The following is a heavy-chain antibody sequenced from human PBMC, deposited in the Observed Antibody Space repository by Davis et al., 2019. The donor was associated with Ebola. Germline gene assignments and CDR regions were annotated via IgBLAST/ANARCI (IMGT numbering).Heavy chain of an antibody. D-gene: IGHD2-15*01. CDR3: ARRLNCSGGRCYPYAMDV. J-gene: IGHJ6*02. V-gene: IGHV1-18*01. CDR1: GYTFSSYG. CDR2: ISADEQNT. Sequence: ASVKVSCKASGYTFSSYGITWVRQAPGQGLEWVGWISADEQNTNFAQKFQGRVTMTSDTSTSTAYMELSSLRSEDTAVYYCARRLNCSGGRCYPYAMDVWGQGTTVTVSS.